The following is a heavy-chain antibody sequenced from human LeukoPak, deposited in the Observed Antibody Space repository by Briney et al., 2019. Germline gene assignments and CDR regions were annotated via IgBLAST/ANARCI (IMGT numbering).Heavy chain of an antibody. Sequence: SETLSLTCAVYGGSFSGYYWSWIRQPPGKGLEWIGEINHSGSTNYNPSLKSRVTISVDTSKNHFSLKLSSVTAADTAVYYCARDRHSSSWWPTNMDVWGKGTTVTVSS. J-gene: IGHJ6*03. CDR1: GGSFSGYY. V-gene: IGHV4-34*01. CDR2: INHSGST. D-gene: IGHD6-13*01. CDR3: ARDRHSSSWWPTNMDV.